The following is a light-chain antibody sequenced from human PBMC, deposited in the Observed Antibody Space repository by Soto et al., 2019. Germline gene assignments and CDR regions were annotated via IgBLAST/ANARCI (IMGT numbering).Light chain of an antibody. J-gene: IGKJ5*01. Sequence: IGMSQSPATLSVSPGERATLSCRASQSVSSSYLAWYQLKPGQAPRLLIYGASYRAAGIPDRFSGSGSGTDFTLTISRLEPEDFAVYYCQQYGSSPFTFGQGTRLEIK. CDR1: QSVSSSY. CDR3: QQYGSSPFT. CDR2: GAS. V-gene: IGKV3-20*01.